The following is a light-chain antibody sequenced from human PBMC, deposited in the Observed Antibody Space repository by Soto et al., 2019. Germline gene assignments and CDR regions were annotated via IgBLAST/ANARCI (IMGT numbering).Light chain of an antibody. J-gene: IGLJ1*01. V-gene: IGLV2-14*01. CDR1: SSDVGNYNY. CDR3: TSPTPGSLYV. CDR2: MVS. Sequence: VLTQPASVSGSPGQSITISFTGTSSDVGNYNYVSWYQQYPGRVPKLLIYMVSNRPSGVSNRFSGSKSGNTASLTISGLQAEDEADYFCTSPTPGSLYVFGTGTKVTVL.